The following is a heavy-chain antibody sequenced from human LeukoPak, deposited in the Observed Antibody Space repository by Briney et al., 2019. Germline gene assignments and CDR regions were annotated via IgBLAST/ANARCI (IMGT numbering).Heavy chain of an antibody. V-gene: IGHV3-64*01. CDR3: AREVDGGIDP. J-gene: IGHJ5*02. Sequence: GGSLRLSCAASGFTFSRFTMHWVRQAPGKGLESVSAISPNGDSTYYINSVKGRFTISRDNSKNTLYLQMGSLRAEDMALYYCAREVDGGIDPWGQGALVTVSS. CDR1: GFTFSRFT. CDR2: ISPNGDST. D-gene: IGHD3-16*01.